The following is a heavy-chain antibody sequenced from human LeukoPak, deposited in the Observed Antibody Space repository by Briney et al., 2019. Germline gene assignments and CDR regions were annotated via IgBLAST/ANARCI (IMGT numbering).Heavy chain of an antibody. Sequence: GRSLRLSCAASGFTFSSYGMHWVRQAPGKGLEWVAVISYDGSNKYYADSVKGRFTISRDNSKNTLYLQMNSLRAEDTAVYYCARELDRIQDLDSWGQGTQVTVSS. V-gene: IGHV3-30*03. D-gene: IGHD1-1*01. CDR1: GFTFSSYG. CDR3: ARELDRIQDLDS. J-gene: IGHJ4*02. CDR2: ISYDGSNK.